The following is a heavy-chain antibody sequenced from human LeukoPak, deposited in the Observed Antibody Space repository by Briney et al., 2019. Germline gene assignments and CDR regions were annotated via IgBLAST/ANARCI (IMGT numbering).Heavy chain of an antibody. D-gene: IGHD3-9*01. CDR2: IYYSGST. Sequence: SETLSLTCTVSGGSISSSSYYWGWIRQPPGKGLEWIGSIYYSGSTYYNPSLKSRVTISVDTSKNQFSLKLSSVTAADTAVYYCARESSPVLRYFDWVPPYYGMDVWGQGTTVTVSS. J-gene: IGHJ6*02. CDR1: GGSISSSSYY. V-gene: IGHV4-39*07. CDR3: ARESSPVLRYFDWVPPYYGMDV.